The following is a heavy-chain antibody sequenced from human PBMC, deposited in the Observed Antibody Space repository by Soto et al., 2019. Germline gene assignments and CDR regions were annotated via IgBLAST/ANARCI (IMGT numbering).Heavy chain of an antibody. V-gene: IGHV4-59*01. CDR2: IYYSGST. D-gene: IGHD5-18*01. J-gene: IGHJ4*02. CDR3: ARVDTAMVTPGY. CDR1: GGSISSYY. Sequence: SETLSLTCTVSGGSISSYYWSWIRQPPGKGLEWIGYIYYSGSTNYNPSLKSRVTISVDTSKNQFSLKLGSVTAADTAVYYCARVDTAMVTPGYWGQGTLVTVSS.